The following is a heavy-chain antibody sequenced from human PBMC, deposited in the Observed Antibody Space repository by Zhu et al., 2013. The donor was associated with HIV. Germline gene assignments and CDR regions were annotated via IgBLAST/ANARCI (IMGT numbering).Heavy chain of an antibody. D-gene: IGHD6-19*01. CDR1: GYSFTGYY. Sequence: AQLVQSGAEVKIPGASVRVSCMASGYSFTGYYIHWVRRAPGQGLEWMGCLNPNTGDTNYAEAFQDRVTMTRDTSSDTAYMELISLRSDDTAVYFCASDRVAVVGNGGYYGLDVWGQGTTVTVSS. V-gene: IGHV1-2*02. J-gene: IGHJ6*02. CDR3: ASDRVAVVGNGGYYGLDV. CDR2: LNPNTGDT.